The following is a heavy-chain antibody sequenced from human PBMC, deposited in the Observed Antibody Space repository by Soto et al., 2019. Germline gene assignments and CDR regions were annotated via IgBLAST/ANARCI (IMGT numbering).Heavy chain of an antibody. CDR2: IYYSGST. CDR1: GDSVSSGSYY. J-gene: IGHJ4*02. CDR3: ARDPNYYGSGSWFDY. D-gene: IGHD3-10*01. V-gene: IGHV4-61*01. Sequence: QVQLQESGPGLVKPSETLSLTCTVSGDSVSSGSYYWSWIRQPPGKGLEWIGYIYYSGSTNYNPSLKSRVTISVDTSKNQFSLKLSSVTAADTAVYYCARDPNYYGSGSWFDYWGQGTLVTVSS.